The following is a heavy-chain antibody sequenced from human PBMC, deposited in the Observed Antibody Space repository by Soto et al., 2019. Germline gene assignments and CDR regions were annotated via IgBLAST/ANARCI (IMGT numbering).Heavy chain of an antibody. J-gene: IGHJ1*01. CDR3: ARRRRHDSTFYYDSSGYFSA. CDR2: IYYSGST. CDR1: GGSISSGGYY. V-gene: IGHV4-31*03. D-gene: IGHD3-22*01. Sequence: SETLSLTCTVSGGSISSGGYYWSWIRQHPGKGLEWIGYIYYSGSTYYNPSLKSRVTMSVDTSKRQFSLRLSSVTAADTAMYYCARRRRHDSTFYYDSSGYFSAWGQGTLVTVSS.